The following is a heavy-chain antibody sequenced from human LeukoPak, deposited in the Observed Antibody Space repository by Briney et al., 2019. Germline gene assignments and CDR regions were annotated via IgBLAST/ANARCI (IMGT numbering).Heavy chain of an antibody. Sequence: LPGGSLRLSCAASGFTFSSYGMHWVRQAPGKGLEWVAVISYDGSNKYYADSVKGRFTISRDNSKNTLYLQMNSLRAEDTAVYYCAKGPYSSSWYLSWFDPWGQGTLVTVSS. J-gene: IGHJ5*02. D-gene: IGHD6-13*01. V-gene: IGHV3-30*18. CDR2: ISYDGSNK. CDR3: AKGPYSSSWYLSWFDP. CDR1: GFTFSSYG.